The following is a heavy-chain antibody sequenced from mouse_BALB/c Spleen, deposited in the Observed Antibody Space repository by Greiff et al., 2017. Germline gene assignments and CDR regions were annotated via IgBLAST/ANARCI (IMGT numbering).Heavy chain of an antibody. V-gene: IGHV5-9-3*01. J-gene: IGHJ1*01. CDR2: ISSGGSYT. Sequence: EVKLVESGGGLVKPGGSLKLSCAASGFTFSSYAMSWVRQTPEKRLEWVATISSGGSYTYYPDSVKGRFTISRDNAKNTLYLQMSSLRSEDTAMYYCARGGGNGYFDVWGAGTTVTVSS. CDR3: ARGGGNGYFDV. CDR1: GFTFSSYA. D-gene: IGHD1-1*02.